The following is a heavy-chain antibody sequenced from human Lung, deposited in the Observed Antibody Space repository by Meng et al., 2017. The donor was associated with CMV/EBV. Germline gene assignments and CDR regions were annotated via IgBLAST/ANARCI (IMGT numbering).Heavy chain of an antibody. V-gene: IGHV3-74*01. Sequence: ESXKISXVASGFTFSSYWMHWVRQAPGKGLVWVSRIKSDGSSSAYADSVRGRFTISRDNAKNTLYLQMNSLRADDTAVYYCARENYRQYYYYGMDVWGQGTXV. CDR1: GFTFSSYW. J-gene: IGHJ6*01. CDR3: ARENYRQYYYYGMDV. D-gene: IGHD1-7*01. CDR2: IKSDGSSS.